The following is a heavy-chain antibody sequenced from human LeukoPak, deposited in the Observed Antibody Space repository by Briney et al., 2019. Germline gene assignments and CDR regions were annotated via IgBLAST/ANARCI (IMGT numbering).Heavy chain of an antibody. CDR2: VNWNGGST. CDR1: GFTFDDYG. D-gene: IGHD3-10*01. V-gene: IGHV3-20*04. Sequence: GGSMRLSXAASGFTFDDYGMSWVRQAPGKGLEWVSGVNWNGGSTGYADSVKGRFTISRDNAKNSLYLQMNSLRAEDTALYYCARLDYYGSGSYYNDYYYYMDVWGKGTTVTVSS. J-gene: IGHJ6*03. CDR3: ARLDYYGSGSYYNDYYYYMDV.